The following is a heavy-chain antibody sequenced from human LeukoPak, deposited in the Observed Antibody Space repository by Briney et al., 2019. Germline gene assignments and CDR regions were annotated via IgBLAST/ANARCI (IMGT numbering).Heavy chain of an antibody. V-gene: IGHV5-51*01. CDR3: ARFGYPSYYYYYMDV. D-gene: IGHD5-12*01. CDR2: IYPGDSDT. Sequence: PGESLKISCKGSGYSFTSYWIGWVRQMPGKGLEWMGIIYPGDSDTRYSPSFQGQVTTSADKSISTAYLQWSSLKASDTAMYYCARFGYPSYYYYYMDVWGKGTTVTVSS. CDR1: GYSFTSYW. J-gene: IGHJ6*03.